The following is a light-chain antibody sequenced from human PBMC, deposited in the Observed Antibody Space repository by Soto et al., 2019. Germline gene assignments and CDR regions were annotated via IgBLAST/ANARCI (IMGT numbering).Light chain of an antibody. CDR3: GSWDSSLSAYV. J-gene: IGLJ1*01. CDR2: DDN. V-gene: IGLV1-51*01. CDR1: SSNIVGNP. Sequence: QSAMTQPTSVSAAPGQKVTISCSGSSSNIVGNPVSWYQQLPGTAPKLLIYDDNKRPSGIPDRFSGSKSGTSATLGITGFQTGDEADYYCGSWDSSLSAYVFGTGTKLTVL.